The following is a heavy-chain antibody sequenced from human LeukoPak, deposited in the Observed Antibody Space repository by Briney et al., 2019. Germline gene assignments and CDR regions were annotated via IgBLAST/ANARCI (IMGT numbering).Heavy chain of an antibody. CDR1: GYTFTSYG. J-gene: IGHJ4*02. CDR2: ISAYNGNT. D-gene: IGHD6-13*01. Sequence: ASVTVSCKASGYTFTSYGISWVRQAPGQGREWMGWISAYNGNTNYAQKLQGRVTMTTDTSTSTAYMELRSLRSDDTAVHYCARDGAYSSSWYYFDYWGQGTLVTVSS. V-gene: IGHV1-18*01. CDR3: ARDGAYSSSWYYFDY.